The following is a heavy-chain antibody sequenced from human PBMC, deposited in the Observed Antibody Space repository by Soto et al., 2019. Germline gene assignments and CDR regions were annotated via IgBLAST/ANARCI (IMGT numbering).Heavy chain of an antibody. CDR3: AREGFPFDY. J-gene: IGHJ4*02. CDR2: ISAYNGNT. CDR1: GYTFTSYT. D-gene: IGHD3-10*01. Sequence: QVQLVQSGAEVKKPGASVKVSCKASGYTFTSYTISWVRQARGQGLEWMGWISAYNGNTKYAQKLQGRVTMTTDTSTSTAYMGLRSLRSDGTAVDFRAREGFPFDYWGQGTLVTVSS. V-gene: IGHV1-18*01.